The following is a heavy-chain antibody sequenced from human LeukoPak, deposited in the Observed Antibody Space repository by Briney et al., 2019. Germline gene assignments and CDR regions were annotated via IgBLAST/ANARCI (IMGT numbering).Heavy chain of an antibody. V-gene: IGHV4-59*01. CDR2: IYYSGST. D-gene: IGHD2-15*01. J-gene: IGHJ5*02. Sequence: PSETLSLTCTVSGGSISSYYWSWIRQPPGKGLEWIGYIYYSGSTNYNPSLKSRVTISVDTSKNQFSLKLSSVTAADTAVYYCARELGYCSGGSCYHWFDPWGQGTLVAVSS. CDR3: ARELGYCSGGSCYHWFDP. CDR1: GGSISSYY.